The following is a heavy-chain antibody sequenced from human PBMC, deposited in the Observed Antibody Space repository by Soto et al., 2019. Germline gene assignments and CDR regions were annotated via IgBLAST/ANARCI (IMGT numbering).Heavy chain of an antibody. CDR1: VFTFSRHW. Sequence: VGSLRLSCAASVFTFSRHWMHWVRQSPGKGPVWVSRIKGDGTSTDYADSVKGRFTIARDNAKNTLYLQMNSLTAEGTAVYYCAREVIAVVGEIRWFEPWGQGTLVTVSS. CDR2: IKGDGTST. D-gene: IGHD6-19*01. V-gene: IGHV3-74*01. J-gene: IGHJ5*02. CDR3: AREVIAVVGEIRWFEP.